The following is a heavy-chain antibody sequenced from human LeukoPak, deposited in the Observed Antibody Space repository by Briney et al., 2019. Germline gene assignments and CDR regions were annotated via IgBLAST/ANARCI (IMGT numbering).Heavy chain of an antibody. Sequence: GGSLRLSCAASGFTFSSYEMNWVRQAAGEGREWVAYISRSGSPIYYADYVKGRFNIYRDNAKNSLYLQMNSLRAEDTAVYYCARAGVISGYDWWGDYYYYYMDVWGKGTTVTVSS. CDR3: ARAGVISGYDWWGDYYYYYMDV. J-gene: IGHJ6*03. D-gene: IGHD5-12*01. CDR1: GFTFSSYE. CDR2: ISRSGSPI. V-gene: IGHV3-48*03.